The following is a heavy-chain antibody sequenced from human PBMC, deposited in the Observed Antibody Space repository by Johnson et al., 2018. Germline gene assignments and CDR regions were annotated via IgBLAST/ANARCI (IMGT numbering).Heavy chain of an antibody. CDR2: ITPNSGTT. V-gene: IGHV1-46*01. J-gene: IGHJ1*01. CDR3: ARGTFYYDTRPYYYRH. Sequence: QLVESGAEVKKPGASVKVSCRASGYTFTNYYLHWVRQAPGQGLEWMGIITPNSGTTGHAQKFQGRVSMTRDTSTSTVYMELSSLRSEDTAVYYCARGTFYYDTRPYYYRHWGQGTLVTVSS. D-gene: IGHD3-22*01. CDR1: GYTFTNYY.